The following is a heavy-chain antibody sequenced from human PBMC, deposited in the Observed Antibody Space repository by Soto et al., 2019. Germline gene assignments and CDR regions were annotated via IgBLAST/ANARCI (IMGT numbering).Heavy chain of an antibody. D-gene: IGHD3-10*01. CDR2: ISPNSGGT. Sequence: QVHLVQSAAEVGKPGASVKVSCKTSGYTFTAFYIHWVRQAPGQGLEWMGWISPNSGGTDYARKFQGRVSMTSDTSTGTVYLEIHRLTSDDSALYYCARLSEMMVPDFWGQGTLVTVSS. J-gene: IGHJ4*02. CDR3: ARLSEMMVPDF. CDR1: GYTFTAFY. V-gene: IGHV1-2*02.